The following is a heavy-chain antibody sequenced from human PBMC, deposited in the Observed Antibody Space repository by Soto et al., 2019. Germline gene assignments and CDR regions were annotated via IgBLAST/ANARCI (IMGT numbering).Heavy chain of an antibody. CDR2: ISWASGSI. J-gene: IGHJ4*02. CDR1: GFTFDNYA. Sequence: PGGSLRLSCAASGFTFDNYAMNWVRQAPGKGLEWVSGISWASGSIDYADSVRGRFTISRDNARNSLYLRMSSLRPEDTALYYCAKDAAYYFDYWGQGTLVTVSS. D-gene: IGHD6-25*01. CDR3: AKDAAYYFDY. V-gene: IGHV3-9*01.